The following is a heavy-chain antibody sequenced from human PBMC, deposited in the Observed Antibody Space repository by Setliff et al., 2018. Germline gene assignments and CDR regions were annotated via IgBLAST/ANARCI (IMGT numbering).Heavy chain of an antibody. Sequence: GESLKISCAASGFSFSTYAMHWVRQAPGKGLEWVALIWYDGSNIHYVDSVKGRFTISRDNAKNSLYLQMTSLRAEDTAVYYCASYSYYDSSSYYSGFSYYWGQGTLVTVSS. CDR3: ASYSYYDSSSYYSGFSYY. J-gene: IGHJ4*02. CDR1: GFSFSTYA. CDR2: IWYDGSNI. V-gene: IGHV3-33*03. D-gene: IGHD3-22*01.